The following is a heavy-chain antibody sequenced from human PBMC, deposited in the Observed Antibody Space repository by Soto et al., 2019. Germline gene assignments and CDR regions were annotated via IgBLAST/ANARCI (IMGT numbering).Heavy chain of an antibody. CDR3: ARDLAAAAY. J-gene: IGHJ1*01. Sequence: QVQLVQSGAEVKKPGASVKVSCKASGYIFTNYYIHWVRQAPGQGLEWMAIINPLPTSGSTNYAQKFQGRVTVTSDTSMSTVYLELSSLRSDDTAVDYCARDLAAAAYWGQGTLVTVSS. CDR2: INPLPTSGST. D-gene: IGHD6-13*01. V-gene: IGHV1-46*01. CDR1: GYIFTNYY.